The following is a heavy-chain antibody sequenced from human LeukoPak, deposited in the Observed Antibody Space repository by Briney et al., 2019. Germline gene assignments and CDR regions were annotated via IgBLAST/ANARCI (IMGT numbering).Heavy chain of an antibody. CDR3: ARWYGEPYGMDV. J-gene: IGHJ6*02. V-gene: IGHV1-46*01. CDR1: GYTFTSYY. D-gene: IGHD6-13*01. CDR2: INPVDGRT. Sequence: ASVKVSFKASGYTFTSYYMHWVRQAPGQGLEWMGKINPVDGRTTYAQKFQGRITMTRDTSTSTVNMELSSLKSEDTAVYYCARWYGEPYGMDVWGQGTTVTVSS.